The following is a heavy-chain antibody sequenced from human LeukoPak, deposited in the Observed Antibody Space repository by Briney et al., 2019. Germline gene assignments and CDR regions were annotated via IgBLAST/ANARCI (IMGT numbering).Heavy chain of an antibody. Sequence: GGSLRLSCAASGFTFSSYAMSWVRQAPGKGLEWVSAISGSGGSTYYADSVKGRFTITRDNSKNTLYLQMNSLRAEDTAVYYCAKYSGSYYGVDYWGQGTLVTVSS. CDR2: ISGSGGST. J-gene: IGHJ4*02. CDR1: GFTFSSYA. D-gene: IGHD1-26*01. V-gene: IGHV3-23*01. CDR3: AKYSGSYYGVDY.